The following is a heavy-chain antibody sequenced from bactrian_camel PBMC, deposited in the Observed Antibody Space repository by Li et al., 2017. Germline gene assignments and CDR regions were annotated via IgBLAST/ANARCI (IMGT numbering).Heavy chain of an antibody. Sequence: DVQLVESGGGSVQAGGSLRLSCAASGSSYSRSSMAWFRQAPGKEREGVAAIDDDGSTSYADSVKGRFTISKGNSKNTLYLQMHTLKPEDTAIYYCAAESRGACNVRADFDYWGRGTQVTVS. D-gene: IGHD3*01. CDR3: AAESRGACNVRADFDY. J-gene: IGHJ6*01. CDR2: IDDDGST. V-gene: IGHV3S42*01. CDR1: GSSYSRSS.